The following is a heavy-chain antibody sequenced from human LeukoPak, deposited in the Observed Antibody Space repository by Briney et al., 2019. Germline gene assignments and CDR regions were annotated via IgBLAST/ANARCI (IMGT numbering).Heavy chain of an antibody. CDR1: GFTFSSYA. V-gene: IGHV3-23*01. Sequence: GGSLRLSCAASGFTFSSYAMSWVRQAPGKGLEWVSAISGSGGSTYYADSVKGRFTISRDNAKNSLYLQMNSLRAEDTALYYCAKSAGPIVTRGGYAFDIWGQGTMVTVSS. CDR3: AKSAGPIVTRGGYAFDI. CDR2: ISGSGGST. J-gene: IGHJ3*02. D-gene: IGHD3-22*01.